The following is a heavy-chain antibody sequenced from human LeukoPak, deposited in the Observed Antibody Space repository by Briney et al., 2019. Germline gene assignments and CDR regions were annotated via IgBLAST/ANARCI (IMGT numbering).Heavy chain of an antibody. CDR3: ARQATGVVY. V-gene: IGHV3-64*02. CDR1: GFTFGSYA. J-gene: IGHJ4*02. Sequence: PGGSLRLSCAASGFTFGSYAMHWVRQAPGKGLEYVSGISRNGGSTYYADSVKGRFTISRDNSKNTLYLQMGGLRAEDMAVYYCARQATGVVYWGQGTLVTVSS. CDR2: ISRNGGST.